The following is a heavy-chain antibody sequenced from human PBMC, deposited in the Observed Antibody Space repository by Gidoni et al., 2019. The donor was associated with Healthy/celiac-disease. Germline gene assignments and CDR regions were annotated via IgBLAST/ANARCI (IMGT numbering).Heavy chain of an antibody. V-gene: IGHV3-48*03. J-gene: IGHJ4*02. CDR3: AREYLQLAVDY. CDR2: ISSSGSTI. D-gene: IGHD6-6*01. CDR1: GFTFSSYE. Sequence: EVQLVESGGGLVQPGGSLRLSCAASGFTFSSYEMNWVLQAPGKGLEWVSYISSSGSTIYYADSVKGRFTISRDNAKNSLYLQMNSLRAEDTAVYYCAREYLQLAVDYWGQGTLVTVSS.